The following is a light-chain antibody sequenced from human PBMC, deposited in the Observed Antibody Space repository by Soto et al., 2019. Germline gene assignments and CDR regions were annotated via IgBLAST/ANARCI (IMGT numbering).Light chain of an antibody. CDR1: QAISNF. Sequence: DIPMTQSPSSLSASVGDRVTITCRASQAISNFLAWYQQKPGKVPKLLIYGASTLQSGVPSRFSGSGSGTDFTLTISSLQPEDVATYYCQKYNNAPWTFGQGTKVEIK. J-gene: IGKJ1*01. V-gene: IGKV1-27*01. CDR3: QKYNNAPWT. CDR2: GAS.